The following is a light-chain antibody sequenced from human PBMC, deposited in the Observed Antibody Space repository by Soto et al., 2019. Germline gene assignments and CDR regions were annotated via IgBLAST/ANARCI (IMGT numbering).Light chain of an antibody. CDR2: GVT. CDR3: ISSTTSTTSHVI. CDR1: SSDVGGSDY. J-gene: IGLJ2*01. V-gene: IGLV2-14*03. Sequence: QSALTQPASVSGSPGQSITISCTGTSSDVGGSDYVSWYQQHPGKAPKFMIYGVTRRPSGVSNRFSGSKSGNTASLTISGLQAEDEADYYCISSTTSTTSHVIFGGGTKLTVL.